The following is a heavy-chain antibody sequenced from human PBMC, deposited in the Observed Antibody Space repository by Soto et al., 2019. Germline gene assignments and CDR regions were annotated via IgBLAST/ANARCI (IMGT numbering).Heavy chain of an antibody. CDR3: ARGIPRGYYDSSGYYFDY. CDR1: GYTFTNYG. J-gene: IGHJ4*02. Sequence: GASVKVSCKASGYTFTNYGISWVRQAPGQGLEWMGWISAYNGNTKYAQKLQGRVTMTTDTSKSQFSLRLNSVTAADTAVYYCARGIPRGYYDSSGYYFDYWGQGTLVTVSS. V-gene: IGHV1-18*01. D-gene: IGHD3-22*01. CDR2: ISAYNGNT.